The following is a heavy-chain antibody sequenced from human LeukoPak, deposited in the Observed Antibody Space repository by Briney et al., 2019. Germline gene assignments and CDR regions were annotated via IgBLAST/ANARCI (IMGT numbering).Heavy chain of an antibody. D-gene: IGHD6-6*01. CDR1: GLTFSRDW. CDR2: IKQDGGET. V-gene: IGHV3-7*03. J-gene: IGHJ4*02. Sequence: GGSLRLSCEGFGLTFSRDWMSWVRQAPGKGLEWVANIKQDGGETYYGDSVKGRFTISRDNAKNSLYLQMNSLRAEDTAVYYCAKGRAARRFFDYWGQGTLVTVSS. CDR3: AKGRAARRFFDY.